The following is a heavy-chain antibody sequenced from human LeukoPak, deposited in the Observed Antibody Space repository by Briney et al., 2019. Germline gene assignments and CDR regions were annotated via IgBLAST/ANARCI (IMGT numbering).Heavy chain of an antibody. CDR2: ISSSSSYI. Sequence: GGSLRLSCAASGFTFSSYGMNWVRQAPGKGLEWVSSISSSSSYIYYADSVKGRFTISRDNAKNSLYLQMNSLRAEDTAVYYCARFHVDIVATIDYWGQGTLVTVSS. CDR1: GFTFSSYG. J-gene: IGHJ4*02. D-gene: IGHD5-12*01. CDR3: ARFHVDIVATIDY. V-gene: IGHV3-21*01.